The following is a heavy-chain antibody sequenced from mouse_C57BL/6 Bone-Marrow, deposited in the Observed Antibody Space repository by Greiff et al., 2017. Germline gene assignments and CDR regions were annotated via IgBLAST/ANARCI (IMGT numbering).Heavy chain of an antibody. CDR1: GYTFTDYE. CDR2: IDPETGGT. Sequence: VKVVESGAELVRPGASVTLSCKASGYTFTDYEMHWVKQTPVHGLEWIGAIDPETGGTAYNQKFKGKAILTADKSSSTAYMELRSLTSEDSAVYYCTSSGLGDYWGQGTTVTVSS. V-gene: IGHV1-15*01. CDR3: TSSGLGDY. J-gene: IGHJ2*01. D-gene: IGHD3-1*01.